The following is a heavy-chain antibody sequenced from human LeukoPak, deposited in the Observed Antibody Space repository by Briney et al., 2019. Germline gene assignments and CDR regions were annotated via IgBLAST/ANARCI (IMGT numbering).Heavy chain of an antibody. CDR3: ARVNPYYYDSSGSLDY. Sequence: PSETLSLTCTVSGGSISSGGYYWSWIRQPPGKGLEWIGYIYHSGSTYYNPSLKSRVTISVDTSKNQFSLKLSSVTAADTAVYYCARVNPYYYDSSGSLDYWGQGTLVTVSS. V-gene: IGHV4-30-2*01. J-gene: IGHJ4*02. CDR1: GGSISSGGYY. D-gene: IGHD3-22*01. CDR2: IYHSGST.